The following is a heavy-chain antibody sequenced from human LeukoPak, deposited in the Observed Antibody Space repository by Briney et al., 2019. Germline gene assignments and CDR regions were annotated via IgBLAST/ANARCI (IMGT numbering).Heavy chain of an antibody. CDR2: ISGRANYYAT. J-gene: IGHJ4*02. V-gene: IGHV3-73*01. CDR3: ATNMGGPTNY. Sequence: RAGGSLRLSCATSGFTFSGSALHWVRQASGKGLEWIGRISGRANYYATAYTASLIGRFTISRDNSRNTAYLQLNSLKTEDTAVYYCATNMGGPTNYWGRGTLVTVSS. CDR1: GFTFSGSA. D-gene: IGHD1-26*01.